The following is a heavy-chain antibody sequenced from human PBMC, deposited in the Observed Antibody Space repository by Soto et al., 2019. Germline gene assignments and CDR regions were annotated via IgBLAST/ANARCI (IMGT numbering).Heavy chain of an antibody. V-gene: IGHV3-30-3*01. CDR1: GFTFSSYA. CDR2: ISYDGSNK. J-gene: IGHJ6*02. Sequence: GGSLRLSCAASGFTFSSYAMHWVRQAPGKGLEWVAVISYDGSNKYYADSVKGRFTISRDNSKNTLYLQMNSLRAEDTAVYYCARERIAARPPYYYYYGMDVWGQGTTVTVSS. CDR3: ARERIAARPPYYYYYGMDV. D-gene: IGHD6-6*01.